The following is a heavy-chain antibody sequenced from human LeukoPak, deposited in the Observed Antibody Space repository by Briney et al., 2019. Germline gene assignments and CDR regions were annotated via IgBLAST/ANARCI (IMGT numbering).Heavy chain of an antibody. CDR1: GASVTSHF. Sequence: SETLSLTCGVSGASVTSHFWSWIRQTPGMGLEWIGYISNRGSTGYKPSLRSRVTISVDSPKNEVSLNVRSVSAADTAVYYCAKGVSGTYYAFDVWGQG. V-gene: IGHV4-59*02. CDR3: AKGVSGTYYAFDV. J-gene: IGHJ3*01. D-gene: IGHD1-26*01. CDR2: ISNRGST.